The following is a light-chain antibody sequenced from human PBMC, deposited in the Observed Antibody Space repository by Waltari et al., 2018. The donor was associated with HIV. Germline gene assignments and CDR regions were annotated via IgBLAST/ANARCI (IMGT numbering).Light chain of an antibody. CDR1: SSNIGSNY. CDR2: RNN. V-gene: IGLV1-47*01. CDR3: EAWDDSLSGLV. J-gene: IGLJ3*02. Sequence: SVLPQPPAASGPPAQRVTIACSWSSSNIGSNYGYWYQQLPGTAPKLLIYRNNQRPSGVSDRFSGSKSGTSATLAISGLRSEDEADYYCEAWDDSLSGLVFGGGTKVTVL.